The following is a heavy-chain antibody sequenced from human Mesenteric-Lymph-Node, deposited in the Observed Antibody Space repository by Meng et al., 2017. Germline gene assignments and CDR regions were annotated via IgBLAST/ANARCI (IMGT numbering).Heavy chain of an antibody. Sequence: GQLGGSGGGLGQTVGFLRLSCAASGFTCSGYYMTWIRQPPGQGLEWIASISPTGGSLYYADSVKGRFSISRDNAKSSLSLQMNSLRVEDTAVYYCARDHGFLNWFDPWGQGTLVTVSS. CDR2: ISPTGGSL. CDR3: ARDHGFLNWFDP. V-gene: IGHV3-11*04. CDR1: GFTCSGYY. J-gene: IGHJ5*02. D-gene: IGHD2/OR15-2a*01.